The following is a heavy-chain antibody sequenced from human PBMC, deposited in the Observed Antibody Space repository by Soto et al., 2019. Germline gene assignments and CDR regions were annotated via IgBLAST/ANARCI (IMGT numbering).Heavy chain of an antibody. D-gene: IGHD3-22*01. J-gene: IGHJ6*02. Sequence: SLRLSCAAPGFTFSSYGMHWVRQAPGKGLEWVAVIWYHGSNKYYADSVKCRFTISIDNSKNTLYLPMNSLSAEDTAVYYCAREGGYFYDSSGYYSDYYYGTEDWGQGTIVSVSS. CDR2: IWYHGSNK. V-gene: IGHV3-33*01. CDR1: GFTFSSYG. CDR3: AREGGYFYDSSGYYSDYYYGTED.